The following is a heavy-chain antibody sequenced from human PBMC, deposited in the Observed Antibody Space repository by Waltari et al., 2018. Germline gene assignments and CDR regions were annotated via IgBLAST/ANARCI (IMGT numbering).Heavy chain of an antibody. J-gene: IGHJ6*02. CDR1: GGSFSGYY. Sequence: QVQLQQWGAGLLKPSETLSLTCAVYGGSFSGYYWSWIRQPPGKGLEWIGEINHSGSTNYNPSLKRRVTISVDTSKNQFSLKLSSVTAADTAVYYCARGARGYYYYYGMDVWGQGTTVTVSS. CDR3: ARGARGYYYYYGMDV. CDR2: INHSGST. V-gene: IGHV4-34*01.